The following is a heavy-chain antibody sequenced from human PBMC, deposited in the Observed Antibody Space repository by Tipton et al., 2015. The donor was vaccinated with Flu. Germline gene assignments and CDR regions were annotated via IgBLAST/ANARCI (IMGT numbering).Heavy chain of an antibody. CDR2: LSYSGST. J-gene: IGHJ4*02. V-gene: IGHV4-59*05. CDR1: GGSVNGYF. CDR3: ARLSYYDVDLKNFYFDY. Sequence: TLSLTCTVSGGSVNGYFWSWIRQPPGKGLEWIGGLSYSGSTYYNPSLRSRVVISVDTSKNHFSLMLRSVTAADTAVYYCARLSYYDVDLKNFYFDYWGQGALVTVSS. D-gene: IGHD3-10*02.